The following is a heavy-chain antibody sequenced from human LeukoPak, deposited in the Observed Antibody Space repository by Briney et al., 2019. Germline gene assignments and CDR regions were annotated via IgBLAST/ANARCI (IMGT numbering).Heavy chain of an antibody. V-gene: IGHV4-59*01. CDR3: ARGLNYRKSGRRFDVFEI. Sequence: SETLSLTCTVSGGSISTYYWSWIRQPPGKGLHWIGYVYYSGSTNYNPSLKSRVTISADTSKNQFSLRLSSVTAADTAVYYCARGLNYRKSGRRFDVFEIWGQGTMVTVSS. D-gene: IGHD5-24*01. CDR2: VYYSGST. J-gene: IGHJ3*02. CDR1: GGSISTYY.